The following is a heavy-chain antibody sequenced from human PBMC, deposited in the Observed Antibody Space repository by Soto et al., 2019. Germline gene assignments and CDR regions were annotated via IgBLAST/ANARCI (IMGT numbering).Heavy chain of an antibody. CDR2: ISYSGST. CDR3: ARGNSWQLPFDY. Sequence: SETLSLTCTVSIDSISSYYGSWIRQPPGKRLEWIGYISYSGSTYYNPSLKSRVTISGDTSKNQFSLKVSSVTAADTAVYYCARGNSWQLPFDYWGHGTLVTVSS. J-gene: IGHJ4*01. CDR1: IDSISSYY. V-gene: IGHV4-59*01. D-gene: IGHD6-13*01.